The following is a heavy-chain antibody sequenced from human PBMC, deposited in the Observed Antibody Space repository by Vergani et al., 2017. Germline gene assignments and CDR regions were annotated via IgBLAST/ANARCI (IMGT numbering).Heavy chain of an antibody. CDR3: ARDVTVGWFDP. J-gene: IGHJ5*02. CDR1: GGSISSGSYY. Sequence: QVQLQESGPGLVKPSQTLSLTCTVSGGSISSGSYYWSWIRQPAGKGLEWIGRIYTSGSTNYNPSRKSRVTISVETSKNQFSLKLSSVTAADTAVYYCARDVTVGWFDPWGQGTLVTVSS. CDR2: IYTSGST. V-gene: IGHV4-61*02. D-gene: IGHD4-11*01.